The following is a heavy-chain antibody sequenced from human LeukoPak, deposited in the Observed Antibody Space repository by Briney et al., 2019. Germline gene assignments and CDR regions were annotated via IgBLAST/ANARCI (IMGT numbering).Heavy chain of an antibody. CDR2: ISKTGTTI. V-gene: IGHV3-11*01. D-gene: IGHD4-23*01. CDR3: AREDYGGTNFDH. J-gene: IGHJ4*02. CDR1: GFTLSDYF. Sequence: GGSLRLSCAASGFTLSDYFMIWVRQVPGKGLQWVAYISKTGTTIQYEDSVKGRFSLSRDNAQNTLFLQMNSLRVDDAVMYFCAREDYGGTNFDHWGQGTLVTVSS.